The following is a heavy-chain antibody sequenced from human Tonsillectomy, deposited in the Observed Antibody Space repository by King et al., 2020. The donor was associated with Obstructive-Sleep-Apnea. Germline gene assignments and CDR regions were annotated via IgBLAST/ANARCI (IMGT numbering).Heavy chain of an antibody. J-gene: IGHJ4*02. Sequence: VQLVESGGGLVQPGGSLRLSCAASGFTFSSYAMSWVRQAPGEGLEWVSAISGSGGSTYYADSVKGRFTISRDNSKNTLYLQMNSLRAEDTAVYYCAKDLGSGSGWSDPFDYWGQGTLVTVSS. CDR1: GFTFSSYA. V-gene: IGHV3-23*04. CDR3: AKDLGSGSGWSDPFDY. CDR2: ISGSGGST. D-gene: IGHD6-19*01.